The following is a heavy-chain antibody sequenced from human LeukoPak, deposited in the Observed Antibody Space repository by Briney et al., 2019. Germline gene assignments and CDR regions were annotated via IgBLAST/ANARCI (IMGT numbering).Heavy chain of an antibody. D-gene: IGHD3-3*01. CDR2: IYYSGST. CDR1: GGSISSYY. Sequence: SETLSLTCTVSGGSISSYYWSWIRQPPGKGLEWIGYIYYSGSTNYNPSLKSRVTISVDTSKNQFSLKLSSVTAADTAVYYCARVRGVTIFGVVTPGLYNWFDPWGQGTLVTVSS. V-gene: IGHV4-59*01. J-gene: IGHJ5*02. CDR3: ARVRGVTIFGVVTPGLYNWFDP.